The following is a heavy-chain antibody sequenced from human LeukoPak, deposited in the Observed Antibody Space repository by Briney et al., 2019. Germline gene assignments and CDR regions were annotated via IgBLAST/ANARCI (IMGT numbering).Heavy chain of an antibody. CDR1: GFRFDDHG. CDR3: ARDPEV. J-gene: IGHJ6*04. V-gene: IGHV3-23*01. Sequence: GGSLRLSCVASGFRFDDHGMSWVRQAPGKGLEWVTAMSGSGGGGSTYYADSVKGRFTVSRDNSKNTLYLQMNSLRAEDTAVYCCARDPEVWGKGTTVTVSS. CDR2: MSGSGGGGST.